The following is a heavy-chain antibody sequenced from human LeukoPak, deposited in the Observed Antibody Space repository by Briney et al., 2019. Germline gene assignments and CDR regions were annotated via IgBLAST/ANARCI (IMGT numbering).Heavy chain of an antibody. CDR2: IYYSGST. D-gene: IGHD3-10*01. Sequence: SETLSLTCTVSGGSFSSGSYYWSWIRQPPGRGVEGIVYIYYSGSTNYNPSLKSRVTRSVDTSKNQFSLKLSSVTAEDTAVYYCARVGSRGSGSYYSDYWGQGTLVTVSS. CDR3: ARVGSRGSGSYYSDY. CDR1: GGSFSSGSYY. J-gene: IGHJ4*02. V-gene: IGHV4-61*01.